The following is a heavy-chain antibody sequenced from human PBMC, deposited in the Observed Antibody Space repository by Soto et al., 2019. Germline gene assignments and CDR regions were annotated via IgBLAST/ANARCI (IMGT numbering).Heavy chain of an antibody. CDR1: GYSFTNYW. D-gene: IGHD4-4*01. V-gene: IGHV5-51*01. CDR3: GGHSYSDYDVMGS. CDR2: IYPGESDT. Sequence: GASLKISCKGSGYSFTNYWIGWVRHMPGKGLEWMVIIYPGESDTRYSPSFQGQVTISADWSISPAYLLWSSLRASDSGMSYCGGHSYSDYDVMGSWGKGTAVTISS. J-gene: IGHJ6*01.